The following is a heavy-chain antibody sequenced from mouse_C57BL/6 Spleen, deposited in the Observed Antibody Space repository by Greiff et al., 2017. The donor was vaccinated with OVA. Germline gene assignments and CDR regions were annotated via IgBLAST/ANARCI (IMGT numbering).Heavy chain of an antibody. D-gene: IGHD2-4*01. CDR1: GYTFTSYW. CDR3: ARDDYGVFDY. Sequence: VQLQQPGAELVRPGSSVKLSCKASGYTFTSYWMDWVKQRPGQGLEWIGNIYPSDSETHYNQKFKDKATLTVDKSSSTAYMQLSSLTSEDSAVYYCARDDYGVFDYWGQGTTLTVSS. CDR2: IYPSDSET. J-gene: IGHJ2*01. V-gene: IGHV1-61*01.